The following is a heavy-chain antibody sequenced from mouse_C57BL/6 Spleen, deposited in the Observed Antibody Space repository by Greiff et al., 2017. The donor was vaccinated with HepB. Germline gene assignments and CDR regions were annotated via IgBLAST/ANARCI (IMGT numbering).Heavy chain of an antibody. D-gene: IGHD1-1*01. V-gene: IGHV1S81*02. CDR1: GYTFTSYW. CDR3: ARIKKIVATDFDY. Sequence: VQLQQSGAELVKAGASVKMSCKASGYTFTSYWMHWVKQRLGQGLEWFAETNPTNGRTYYNEKFKSKATLTVHKSSSTAYMLLSGPTFEDSAVYYWARIKKIVATDFDYWGQGTTLTISS. J-gene: IGHJ2*01. CDR2: TNPTNGRT.